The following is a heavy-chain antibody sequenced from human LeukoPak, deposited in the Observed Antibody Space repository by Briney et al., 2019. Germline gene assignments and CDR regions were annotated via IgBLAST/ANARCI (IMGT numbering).Heavy chain of an antibody. J-gene: IGHJ5*02. V-gene: IGHV3-30*18. CDR1: GFTFSSYG. CDR3: AKEPYYYGSGSYFNWFDP. D-gene: IGHD3-10*01. Sequence: GGSLRLSCAASGFTFSSYGMHWVRQAPGKGLECVAVISYDGSNKYYADSVKGRFTISRDNSKNTLYLQMNSLRAEDTAVYYCAKEPYYYGSGSYFNWFDPWGQGTLVTVSS. CDR2: ISYDGSNK.